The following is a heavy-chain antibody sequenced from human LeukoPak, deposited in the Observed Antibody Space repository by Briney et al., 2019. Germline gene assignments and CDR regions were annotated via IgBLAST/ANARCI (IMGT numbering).Heavy chain of an antibody. CDR2: IHYDGSIQ. CDR3: AKGGWEECSSSWRFFDY. V-gene: IGHV3-30*02. CDR1: GFGFSGYG. Sequence: GGSLRLSCAASGFGFSGYGMYYVRQAPGKGLEWVAFIHYDGSIQSYADSVKGRFTISRDNSKSTLYLQMSSLRPEDTAVYYCAKGGWEECSSSWRFFDYWGQGTLVTVSS. J-gene: IGHJ4*02. D-gene: IGHD6-6*01.